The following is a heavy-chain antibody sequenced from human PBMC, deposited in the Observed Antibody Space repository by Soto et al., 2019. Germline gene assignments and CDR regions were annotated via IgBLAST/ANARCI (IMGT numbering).Heavy chain of an antibody. CDR2: IFYSGGT. V-gene: IGHV4-30-4*01. J-gene: IGHJ4*02. CDR1: GGSISSGVYY. D-gene: IGHD2-15*01. CDR3: ARGNCSGGSCYPRPLDY. Sequence: QVQLQESGPGLVKPSQTLSLTGIASGGSISSGVYYWSGIRKPPGKGRSGFGSIFYSGGTYYNPSLKSRVTISVDTSKNQFSLKLSSVTAADTAVYYCARGNCSGGSCYPRPLDYWGQGTLVTVSS.